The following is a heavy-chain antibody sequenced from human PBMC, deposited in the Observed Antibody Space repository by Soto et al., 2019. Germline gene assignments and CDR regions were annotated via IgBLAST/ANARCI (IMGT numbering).Heavy chain of an antibody. CDR3: AHSVVAGLGYYFDY. V-gene: IGHV2-5*02. CDR2: IYWDDDK. Sequence: QITLKESGPTLVKPTQTLTLTCTFSGFSLSSTRVAVGWIRQPPGKALEWLALIYWDDDKRYSPFLKSRLTISKNTXXNQVVLTMTTMDPVDTATYYCAHSVVAGLGYYFDYWGQGTLVTVSS. D-gene: IGHD6-19*01. CDR1: GFSLSSTRVA. J-gene: IGHJ4*02.